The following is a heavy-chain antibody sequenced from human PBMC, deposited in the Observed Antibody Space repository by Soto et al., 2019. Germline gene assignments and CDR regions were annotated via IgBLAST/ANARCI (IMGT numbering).Heavy chain of an antibody. V-gene: IGHV4-31*03. CDR1: GDSISSGGYY. CDR2: IYYSGTT. J-gene: IGHJ4*02. Sequence: SETLSLTCTVSGDSISSGGYYWSWIRQHPGKGLEWIGYIYYSGTTYYNPSLESRVSISADTSENQFSLKVKSVTVADTAVYYCASPYYTGNSRPYDYWGQGTLVTAPQ. D-gene: IGHD3-22*01. CDR3: ASPYYTGNSRPYDY.